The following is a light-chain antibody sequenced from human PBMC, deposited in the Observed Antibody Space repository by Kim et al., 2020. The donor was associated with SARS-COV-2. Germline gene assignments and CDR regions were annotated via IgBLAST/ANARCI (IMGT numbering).Light chain of an antibody. Sequence: SPGEGATLPCRASQSVSSYLAWYQQKPGQAPRLLIYGASTRATGIPARFSGSGSGTEFTLTISSLQSEDFAVYYCQQYNNWPPITFGGGTKVDIK. CDR3: QQYNNWPPIT. J-gene: IGKJ4*01. CDR1: QSVSSY. V-gene: IGKV3-15*01. CDR2: GAS.